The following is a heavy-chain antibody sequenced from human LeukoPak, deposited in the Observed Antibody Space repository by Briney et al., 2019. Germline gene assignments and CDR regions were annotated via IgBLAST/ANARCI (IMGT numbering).Heavy chain of an antibody. CDR3: ARHSGSGWYGEWSDP. Sequence: SETLSLTCTVSGGSISSSSYYWGWIRQPPGKGLEWIGSIYYSGSTYYNPSLKSRVTISVDTSKNQFSLKLSSVTAADTAVYYCARHSGSGWYGEWSDPWGQGTLVTVSS. V-gene: IGHV4-39*01. CDR2: IYYSGST. CDR1: GGSISSSSYY. J-gene: IGHJ5*02. D-gene: IGHD6-19*01.